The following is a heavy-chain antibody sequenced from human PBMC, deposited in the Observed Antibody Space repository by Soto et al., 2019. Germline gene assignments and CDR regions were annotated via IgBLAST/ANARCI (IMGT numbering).Heavy chain of an antibody. CDR1: GYTFTSYG. J-gene: IGHJ6*02. D-gene: IGHD2-2*01. CDR3: AREEVPAAQYYYYGMDV. V-gene: IGHV1-18*01. Sequence: QVQLVQSGAEVKKPGASVKVSCKASGYTFTSYGISWVRQAPGQGLEWMGWISAYNGNTNYARKLQGRVTMTTDTSTRTAYMELRSLRSDDTAVYYCAREEVPAAQYYYYGMDVWGQGTTVTVSS. CDR2: ISAYNGNT.